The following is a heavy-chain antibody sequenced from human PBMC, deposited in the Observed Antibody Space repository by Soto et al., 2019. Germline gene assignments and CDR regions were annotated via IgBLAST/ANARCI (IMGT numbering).Heavy chain of an antibody. D-gene: IGHD2-2*01. Sequence: QVQLVQSGAEVKKPGSSVKVSCKASGGTFSSYAISWVRQAPGQGLEWMGGIIPMSSTANYAQKFQGRVRITADESTSTSYMELSSLRSEDTAVYCCARSRDIVVVPAANRGYFDYWGQGTLVTVSS. J-gene: IGHJ4*02. CDR3: ARSRDIVVVPAANRGYFDY. CDR1: GGTFSSYA. V-gene: IGHV1-69*01. CDR2: IIPMSSTA.